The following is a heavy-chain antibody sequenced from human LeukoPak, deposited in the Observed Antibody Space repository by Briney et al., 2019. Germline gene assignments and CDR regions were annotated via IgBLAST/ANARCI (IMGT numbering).Heavy chain of an antibody. CDR1: GSTFSSYA. D-gene: IGHD2-2*03. J-gene: IGHJ2*01. CDR3: AKFGYCSSTSCYPLDWYFDL. CDR2: ISGSGGST. V-gene: IGHV3-23*01. Sequence: GGSLRLSCAASGSTFSSYAMSWVRQAPGKGLEWVSAISGSGGSTYYADSVKGRFTISRDNSKNTLYLQMNSLRAEDTAVYYCAKFGYCSSTSCYPLDWYFDLWGRGTLVTVSS.